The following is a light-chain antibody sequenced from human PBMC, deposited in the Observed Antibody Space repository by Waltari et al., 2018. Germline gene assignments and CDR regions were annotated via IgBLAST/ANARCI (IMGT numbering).Light chain of an antibody. CDR1: QSTCVY. J-gene: IGKJ3*01. Sequence: EIVFTQSPATLSLSPGERATLSCRTSQSTCVYLAWYQQRPGQAPRLLISDAFNRATGIPARFSGSGSGTDFTLTISSLEPEDFAVYYCQQQTNFIFGPGTKVDIK. V-gene: IGKV3-11*01. CDR2: DAF. CDR3: QQQTNFI.